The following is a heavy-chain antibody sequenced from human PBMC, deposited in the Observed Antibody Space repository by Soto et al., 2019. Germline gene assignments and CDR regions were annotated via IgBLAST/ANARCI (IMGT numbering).Heavy chain of an antibody. CDR2: INQSGDT. J-gene: IGHJ6*01. CDR3: ARVRRGIIMARNYYKGMDV. D-gene: IGHD3-10*01. V-gene: IGHV4-34*01. CDR1: GGSFRGYW. Sequence: PSETLSLTCAVYGGSFRGYWWSWIRQSPEKGLEWIGEINQSGDTNYNPSLKSRIIISVDTSKKQFSLNLRSVTAADTAVYYCARVRRGIIMARNYYKGMDVWGQGTTVTVSS.